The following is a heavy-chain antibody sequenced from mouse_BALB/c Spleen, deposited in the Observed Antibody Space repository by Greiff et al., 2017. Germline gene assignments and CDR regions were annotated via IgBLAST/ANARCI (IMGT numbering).Heavy chain of an antibody. V-gene: IGHV5-6-4*01. J-gene: IGHJ1*01. CDR1: GFTFSSYT. D-gene: IGHD1-1*01. CDR2: ISSGGSYT. Sequence: EVKLVESGGGLVKPGGSLKLSCAASGFTFSSYTMSWVRQTPEKRLEWVATISSGGSYTYYPDSVKGRFTISRDNAKNTLYLQMSSLKSEDTAMYYCTRPNYYGSSLGNFDVWGAGTTVTVSS. CDR3: TRPNYYGSSLGNFDV.